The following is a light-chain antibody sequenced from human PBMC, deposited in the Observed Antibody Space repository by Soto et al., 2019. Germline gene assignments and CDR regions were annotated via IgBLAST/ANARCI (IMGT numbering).Light chain of an antibody. J-gene: IGLJ2*01. CDR2: EDD. CDR3: YSYAGRSTSV. CDR1: SSDDGSYNL. V-gene: IGLV2-23*01. Sequence: QSVLTQPASVSGSPGQSITISCTGTSSDDGSYNLVSWYQQYPGKAPKLMIFEDDERPSGVSNRFSGSKSGNTASLTISGLQAEDEADYYCYSYAGRSTSVFGGGTNSPS.